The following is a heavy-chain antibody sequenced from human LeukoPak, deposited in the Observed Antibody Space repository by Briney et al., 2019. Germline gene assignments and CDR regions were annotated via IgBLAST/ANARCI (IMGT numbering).Heavy chain of an antibody. J-gene: IGHJ3*02. CDR3: AHTRPGGPRGYCSSSSCLDAFDI. V-gene: IGHV2-5*01. CDR1: GFSLSTNGVG. D-gene: IGHD2-2*01. CDR2: IYWNDDK. Sequence: SGPTLVNPTQTLTLTCTFAGFSLSTNGVGVGWIRQPPGKALEWLALIYWNDDKRYSPSLKSRLTITKDTSKNQVVLTMTNMDPVDTATYFCAHTRPGGPRGYCSSSSCLDAFDIWGQGTMVTVSS.